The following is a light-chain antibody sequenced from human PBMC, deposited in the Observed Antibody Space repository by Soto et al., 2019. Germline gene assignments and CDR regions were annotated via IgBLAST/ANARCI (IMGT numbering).Light chain of an antibody. CDR3: QQSNNWPYT. J-gene: IGKJ2*01. Sequence: EIVMTQSPATLSVSPGERATLSCRASQSVGGNLAGYQQKPGQAPSLPFYGSSTRATGVPARFTGSGSGTDFTLTISSLQSEDFAVYYCQQSNNWPYTFGQGTKLEIK. CDR2: GSS. CDR1: QSVGGN. V-gene: IGKV3-15*01.